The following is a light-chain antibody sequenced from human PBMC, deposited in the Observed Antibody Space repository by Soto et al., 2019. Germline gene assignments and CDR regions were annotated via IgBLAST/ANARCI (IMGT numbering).Light chain of an antibody. CDR2: EAS. V-gene: IGKV3-11*01. CDR1: QSVNNL. J-gene: IGKJ2*01. CDR3: QHRSAWRTYT. Sequence: EIVLTQSPATLSLSPGERATLSCRASQSVNNLLAWYQQKPGQAPRLLIYEASNRATGIPARFSGSGSGTDFTLTISNLEPEDFAVYYCQHRSAWRTYTFGQGTKLDI.